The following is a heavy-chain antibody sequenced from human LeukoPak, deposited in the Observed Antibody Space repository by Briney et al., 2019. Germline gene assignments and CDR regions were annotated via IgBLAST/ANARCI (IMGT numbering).Heavy chain of an antibody. CDR2: IYTSGST. J-gene: IGHJ4*02. CDR3: ARLSIAARPGGDYFDY. Sequence: SVTLSLTCTVSGGSISSGSYYWSWIRQPAGKGLEWIGRIYTSGSTNYNPSLKSRVTISVGTSKNQFSLKLSSVTAADTAVYYCARLSIAARPGGDYFDYWGQGTLVTVSS. D-gene: IGHD6-6*01. V-gene: IGHV4-61*02. CDR1: GGSISSGSYY.